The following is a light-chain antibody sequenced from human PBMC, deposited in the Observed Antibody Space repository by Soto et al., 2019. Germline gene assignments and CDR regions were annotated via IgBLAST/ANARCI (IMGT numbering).Light chain of an antibody. V-gene: IGLV2-23*01. CDR2: EGT. CDR1: SSDIGSYHL. Sequence: QSALTQPASVSGSPGQSITISCTGTSSDIGSYHLVSWYQHHPGKAPKLMIYEGTKRPSGVSDRFSGSQSGKTASLTISGLQAEDEADYYCCSYVGSTTVHVVFGGGTQLT. CDR3: CSYVGSTTVHVV. J-gene: IGLJ7*01.